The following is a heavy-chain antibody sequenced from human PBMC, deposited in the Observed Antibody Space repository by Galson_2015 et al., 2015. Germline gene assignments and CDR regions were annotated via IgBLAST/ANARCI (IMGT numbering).Heavy chain of an antibody. J-gene: IGHJ6*02. V-gene: IGHV4-59*01. CDR1: GDSISTNF. D-gene: IGHD3-10*01. Sequence: ETLSLTCIVSGDSISTNFWTWIRQAPGKGLEFIGYINYSGYTDYNPSLKSRITISVDTSRNQFTLNLRPVTAADTAVYFCARVSSDGSRSSFCGVDIWGQGTTVTVSS. CDR2: INYSGYT. CDR3: ARVSSDGSRSSFCGVDI.